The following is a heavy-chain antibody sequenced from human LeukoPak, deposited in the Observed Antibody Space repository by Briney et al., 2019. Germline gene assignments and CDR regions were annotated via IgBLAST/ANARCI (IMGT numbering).Heavy chain of an antibody. CDR2: IYYSGST. D-gene: IGHD3-3*01. CDR1: GGSISINSYY. J-gene: IGHJ6*04. V-gene: IGHV4-39*07. Sequence: SSETLFLTCTVSGGSISINSYYWGWIRQPPGKGLEWVGGIYYSGSTYYNPSLKSRVTISVDTSKNQFSLKLSSVTAADTAVYYCARLLLLRDFWSGHKGPMDVWGKGTTVTVSS. CDR3: ARLLLLRDFWSGHKGPMDV.